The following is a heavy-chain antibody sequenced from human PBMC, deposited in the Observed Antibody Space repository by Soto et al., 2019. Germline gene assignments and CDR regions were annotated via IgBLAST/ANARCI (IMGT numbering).Heavy chain of an antibody. D-gene: IGHD6-19*01. V-gene: IGHV3-33*01. Sequence: QVQLVESGGGVVQPGRSLRLSCAASGFTFSSYGMHWVRQAPGKGLEWVAVIWYDGSNKYYADSVKGRFTISRDNSKNTLDLQMNSLRAEDTAVYYCARSGYSSGWSYFDYWGQGTLVTVSS. J-gene: IGHJ4*02. CDR1: GFTFSSYG. CDR3: ARSGYSSGWSYFDY. CDR2: IWYDGSNK.